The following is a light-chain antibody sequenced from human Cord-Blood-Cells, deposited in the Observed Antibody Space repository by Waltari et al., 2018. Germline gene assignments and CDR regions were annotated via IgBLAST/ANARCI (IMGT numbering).Light chain of an antibody. V-gene: IGKV1-27*01. Sequence: DIQMTQSPSSLSASVGDRVHITCRASQGISNYLAWYQQKPGKVPKLLIYAASTLQSGVPSRFSGSGSGTDFTLTISSLQPEDVATYYCQKYNSAPPYTFGQGTKLEIK. CDR1: QGISNY. J-gene: IGKJ2*01. CDR3: QKYNSAPPYT. CDR2: AAS.